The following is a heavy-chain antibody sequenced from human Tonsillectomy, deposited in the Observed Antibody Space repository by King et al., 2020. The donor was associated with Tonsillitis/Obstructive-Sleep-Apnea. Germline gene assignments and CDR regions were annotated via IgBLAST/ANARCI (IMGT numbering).Heavy chain of an antibody. CDR2: INPNSGGT. J-gene: IGHJ4*02. D-gene: IGHD4-17*01. CDR3: ARVPYYGDYLDY. V-gene: IGHV1-2*02. CDR1: GYTFTGYY. Sequence: HVQLVQSGAEVKKPGASVKVSCKASGYTFTGYYMYWVRQAPGQGLEWMGWINPNSGGTNYEQKFQGRVTMTRDTSISTAYMELSRPRSDDTAVYYCARVPYYGDYLDYWGQGTLVTVSS.